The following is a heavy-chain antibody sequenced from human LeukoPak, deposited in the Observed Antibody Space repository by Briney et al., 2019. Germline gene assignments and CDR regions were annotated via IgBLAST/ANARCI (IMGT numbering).Heavy chain of an antibody. CDR1: GFTFSSYE. J-gene: IGHJ4*02. Sequence: GGTLRLSCAASGFTFSSYEMNWVRQAPGKGLEWVSYISSSGSTIYYADSVKGRFTISRDNAKNSLYLQMNSLRAEDTAVYYCARVGATHRSFDYWGQGTLVTVSS. CDR3: ARVGATHRSFDY. CDR2: ISSSGSTI. D-gene: IGHD1-26*01. V-gene: IGHV3-48*03.